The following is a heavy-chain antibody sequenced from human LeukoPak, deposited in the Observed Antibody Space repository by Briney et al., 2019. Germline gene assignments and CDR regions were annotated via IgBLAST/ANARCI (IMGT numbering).Heavy chain of an antibody. D-gene: IGHD6-6*01. V-gene: IGHV4-59*08. J-gene: IGHJ4*02. CDR1: GGSISSYY. CDR2: IYYSGST. CDR3: ARRGSIAAREYYFDY. Sequence: PSQTLSLTCTVSGGSISSYYWSWIRQPPGKGLEWIGYIYYSGSTNYNPSLKSRVTISVDTSKNQFSLKLSSVTAADTAVYYCARRGSIAAREYYFDYWGQGTLVTVSS.